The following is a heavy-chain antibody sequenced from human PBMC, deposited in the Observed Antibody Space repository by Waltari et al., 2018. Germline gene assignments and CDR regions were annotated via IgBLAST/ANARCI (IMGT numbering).Heavy chain of an antibody. V-gene: IGHV3-48*03. Sequence: EVQLVESGGGLVPLGGSLRLVCPPPGFTFRNYEMNWVRQAPGKGLEWVSYISSGASTIYYADSVKGRFTISRDNAKNSVYLQMNSLRAEDTAIYYCARGEGGANEYWGQGTLVTVSS. J-gene: IGHJ4*02. CDR1: GFTFRNYE. D-gene: IGHD1-26*01. CDR2: ISSGASTI. CDR3: ARGEGGANEY.